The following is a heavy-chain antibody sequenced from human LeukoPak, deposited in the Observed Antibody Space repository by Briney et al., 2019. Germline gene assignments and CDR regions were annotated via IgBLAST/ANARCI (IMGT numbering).Heavy chain of an antibody. CDR2: ISGSDNST. CDR1: GFTFNSYA. CDR3: AKAVWFGELSVGY. J-gene: IGHJ4*02. Sequence: GGSLRLSCAASGFTFNSYAMSWVRQAPGKGLEWVSSISGSDNSTYYADSVKGRFTTSRDNSKNTLYLQMNTLRAEDTAIYYCAKAVWFGELSVGYWGQGTLVTVSS. D-gene: IGHD3-10*01. V-gene: IGHV3-23*01.